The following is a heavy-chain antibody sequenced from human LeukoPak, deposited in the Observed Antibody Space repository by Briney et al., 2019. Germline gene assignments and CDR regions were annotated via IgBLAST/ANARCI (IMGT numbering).Heavy chain of an antibody. Sequence: SETLSLTCTVSGGSISSYYWTWIRQPPGKGLEWIGYIHYTGSTNSNPSLKSRVTISVDTSKNQFSLKLRSVTAADTAVYCCARSEGMATIPFDYWGQGTLVTVSS. CDR2: IHYTGST. J-gene: IGHJ4*02. CDR1: GGSISSYY. CDR3: ARSEGMATIPFDY. D-gene: IGHD5-24*01. V-gene: IGHV4-59*01.